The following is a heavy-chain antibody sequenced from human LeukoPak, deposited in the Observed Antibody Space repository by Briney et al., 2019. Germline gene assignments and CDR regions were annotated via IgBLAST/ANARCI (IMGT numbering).Heavy chain of an antibody. Sequence: SETLSLTCTVSGYSISSGYYWGWIRQPPGKGLEWIGSIYHSGSTYYNPSLKSRVTISVDTSKNQFSLKLSSVTAADTAVYYCARTQQLVPYYYYGMDVWGQGTTVTVSS. D-gene: IGHD6-13*01. J-gene: IGHJ6*02. CDR2: IYHSGST. V-gene: IGHV4-38-2*02. CDR1: GYSISSGYY. CDR3: ARTQQLVPYYYYGMDV.